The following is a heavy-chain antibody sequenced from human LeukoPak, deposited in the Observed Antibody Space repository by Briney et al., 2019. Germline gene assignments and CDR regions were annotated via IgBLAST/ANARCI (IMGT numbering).Heavy chain of an antibody. J-gene: IGHJ4*02. V-gene: IGHV1-69*13. CDR1: GGTFSSYA. CDR2: IIPIFGTA. CDR3: ARGPMYYYDSSGYSDPHFDY. D-gene: IGHD3-22*01. Sequence: GASVKVSWKASGGTFSSYAISWVRQAPGQGLEWKGGIIPIFGTANYAQKFQGRVTITADESTSTAYMELSSLRSEDTAVYYCARGPMYYYDSSGYSDPHFDYWGQGTLVTVSS.